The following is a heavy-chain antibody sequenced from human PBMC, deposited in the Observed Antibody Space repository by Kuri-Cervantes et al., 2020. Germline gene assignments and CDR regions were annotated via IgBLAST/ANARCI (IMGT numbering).Heavy chain of an antibody. Sequence: GESLKISCAASGFTFRDYYMSWIRQAPGKGLEWISYISGSGKYIYYADSVKGRFTVSRDNSKNPLYLQMNSLRAEDTAVYYCARELDDWRRSNDSSGYRGFYYYYGMDVWGQGTTVTVSS. V-gene: IGHV3-11*04. CDR1: GFTFRDYY. D-gene: IGHD3-22*01. CDR3: ARELDDWRRSNDSSGYRGFYYYYGMDV. CDR2: ISGSGKYI. J-gene: IGHJ6*02.